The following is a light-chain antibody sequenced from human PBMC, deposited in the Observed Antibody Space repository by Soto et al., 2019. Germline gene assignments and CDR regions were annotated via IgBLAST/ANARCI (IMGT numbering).Light chain of an antibody. CDR3: QQYGSSPRT. J-gene: IGKJ1*01. V-gene: IGKV3-20*01. CDR2: AAS. CDR1: QSVSSSY. Sequence: EIVLMQSPGTLSLSPGERATLSCRASQSVSSSYLAWYQQKPGQAPRPLIYAASRRATGIPDRFSGSGSGTDFTLTISGLEPEDFAVYYCQQYGSSPRTFGQGTKVDIK.